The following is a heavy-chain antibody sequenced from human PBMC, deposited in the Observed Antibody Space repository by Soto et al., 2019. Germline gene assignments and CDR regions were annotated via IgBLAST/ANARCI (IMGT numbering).Heavy chain of an antibody. CDR2: IWYDGSNK. D-gene: IGHD2-2*01. CDR3: ARDPGYCSSTSCYRDGLDY. V-gene: IGHV3-33*01. J-gene: IGHJ4*02. Sequence: PGGSLRLSCAASGFTFSSYGMHWVRQAPGKGLEWVAVIWYDGSNKYYADSVKGRFTISRDNSKNTLYLQMNSLRAEDTAVYYCARDPGYCSSTSCYRDGLDYWGQGTLVTVSS. CDR1: GFTFSSYG.